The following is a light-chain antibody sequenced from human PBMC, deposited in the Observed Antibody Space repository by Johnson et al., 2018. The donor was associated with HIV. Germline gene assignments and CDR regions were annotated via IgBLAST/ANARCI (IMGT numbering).Light chain of an antibody. V-gene: IGLV1-51*01. CDR2: DNN. CDR3: GTRDSVHYV. J-gene: IGLJ1*01. CDR1: CSNVGNNY. Sequence: QSVLTQPPSVSAAPGQKVTISCSGSCSNVGNNYVSWFQQLPGSAPKLLIYDNNERPSGIPDRFSGSKSGTSATLGITGLQTGDEADYYCGTRDSVHYVFGTGTKVTVL.